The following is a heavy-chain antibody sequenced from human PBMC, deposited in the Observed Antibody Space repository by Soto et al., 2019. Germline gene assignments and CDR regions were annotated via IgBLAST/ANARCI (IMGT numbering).Heavy chain of an antibody. J-gene: IGHJ3*02. D-gene: IGHD3-16*01. V-gene: IGHV4-31*03. CDR3: ARVRLGAQLRAGVGGAFDI. CDR1: GGSISSGGYY. Sequence: QVQLQESGPGLVKPSQTLSLTCTVSGGSISSGGYYWSWIRQHPGKGLEWIGYIYYSGSTYYNPSLKSRVTISVDTSKNQSSLKRSSVTAADTAVYYCARVRLGAQLRAGVGGAFDIWGQGTMVTVSS. CDR2: IYYSGST.